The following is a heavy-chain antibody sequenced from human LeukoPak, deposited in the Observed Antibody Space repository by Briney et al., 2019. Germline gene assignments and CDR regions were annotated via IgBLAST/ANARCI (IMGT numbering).Heavy chain of an antibody. J-gene: IGHJ4*02. V-gene: IGHV4-39*01. CDR3: ASHTAARSIDY. D-gene: IGHD6-6*01. Sequence: SETLSLTCTVSGGSISSSSYYWGWFRQPPGKGLEWIGSIYYHGSTYYNPSLKSRVTISVDTSKNQFSLKLSSVTAADTAVYYCASHTAARSIDYWGQGTLVTVSS. CDR2: IYYHGST. CDR1: GGSISSSSYY.